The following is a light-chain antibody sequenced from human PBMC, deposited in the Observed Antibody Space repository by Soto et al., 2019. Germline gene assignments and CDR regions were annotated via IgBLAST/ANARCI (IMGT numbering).Light chain of an antibody. CDR3: LQHNSYPYT. J-gene: IGKJ2*01. V-gene: IGKV1-17*01. Sequence: SSLSASVGDRVTITCRASQAISNDLGWFQQKPGKAPKRLIWGASTLQSGVPSRFSGSGSGTEFTLTVSSLQPEDFATYYCLQHNSYPYTFGQETKVDIK. CDR1: QAISND. CDR2: GAS.